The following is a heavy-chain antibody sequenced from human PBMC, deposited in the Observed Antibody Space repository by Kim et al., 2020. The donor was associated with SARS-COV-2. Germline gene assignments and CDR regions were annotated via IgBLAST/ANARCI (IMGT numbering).Heavy chain of an antibody. Sequence: NPSRKSRVTISVATYKNQYSLKLSSVTAADTAVYYCAREYYYDSSGYYPWGQGTLVTVSS. CDR3: AREYYYDSSGYYP. D-gene: IGHD3-22*01. J-gene: IGHJ5*02. V-gene: IGHV4-31*02.